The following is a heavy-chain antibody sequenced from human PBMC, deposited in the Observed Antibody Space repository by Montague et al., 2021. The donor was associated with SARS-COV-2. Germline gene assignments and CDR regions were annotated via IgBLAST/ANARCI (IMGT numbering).Heavy chain of an antibody. CDR1: GGPVTNTWHY. CDR2: VSYDGST. D-gene: IGHD2-15*01. V-gene: IGHV4-39*01. Sequence: SETLSLTCSVSGGPVTNTWHYWAWIRQPPGKGLEWIGSVSYDGSTYFSPSLKSRVTLSIDTSRNQFSLKLSSATAADTAMYYCANHARLCRHSNCDISFDIGAWGQGILVTVSP. CDR3: ANHARLCRHSNCDISFDIGA. J-gene: IGHJ5*01.